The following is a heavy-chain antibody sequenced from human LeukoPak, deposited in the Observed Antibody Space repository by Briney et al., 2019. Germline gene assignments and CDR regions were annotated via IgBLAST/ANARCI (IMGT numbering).Heavy chain of an antibody. Sequence: PSETLSLTCTVSGDSISSYFWSWIRQPPGKGLEWIGYFHDSGSANYNPSLKSRVTISVDTSKNQFSLKLSSVTAADTAVYYCARLSSLAPYNWFDPWGQGTLVTVSS. V-gene: IGHV4-59*08. CDR1: GDSISSYF. CDR3: ARLSSLAPYNWFDP. CDR2: FHDSGSA. D-gene: IGHD6-13*01. J-gene: IGHJ5*02.